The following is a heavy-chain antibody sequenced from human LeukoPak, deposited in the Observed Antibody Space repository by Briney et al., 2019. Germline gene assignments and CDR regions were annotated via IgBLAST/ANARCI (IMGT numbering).Heavy chain of an antibody. D-gene: IGHD3-22*01. CDR3: AKFGYYDSSGHDAFDI. V-gene: IGHV3-53*01. Sequence: GGSLRLSCAASGFTVSSNYMSWVRQAPGKGLEWVSVIYSGGSTYYADSVKGRFTISRDNSKNTLYLQMNSLRAEDTAVYYCAKFGYYDSSGHDAFDIWGQGTMVTVSS. J-gene: IGHJ3*02. CDR2: IYSGGST. CDR1: GFTVSSNY.